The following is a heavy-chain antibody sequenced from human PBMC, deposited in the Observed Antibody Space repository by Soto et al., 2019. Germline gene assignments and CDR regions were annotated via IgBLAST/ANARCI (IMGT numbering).Heavy chain of an antibody. J-gene: IGHJ4*02. CDR2: ITGSGREG. D-gene: IGHD4-17*01. CDR1: VFSFSTFA. Sequence: HPGGSLRLSCVSSVFSFSTFAMSCVRHSPGKWLEWVSRITGSGREGYYADSVRGRFTISRDNSRNTLLLQMNSLRDDDTAVYFCAKDLSESDDFGDDWAPFEYWGRGTQVNVSS. V-gene: IGHV3-23*01. CDR3: AKDLSESDDFGDDWAPFEY.